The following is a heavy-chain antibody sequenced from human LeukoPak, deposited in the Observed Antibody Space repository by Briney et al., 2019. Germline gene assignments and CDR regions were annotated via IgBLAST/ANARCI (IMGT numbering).Heavy chain of an antibody. J-gene: IGHJ4*02. CDR2: ISGSGGST. V-gene: IGHV3-23*01. Sequence: GGSLRLSCAASGFTFSSYSMNWVRQAPGKGLEWVSAISGSGGSTYYADSVKGRFTISRDNSKNTLYLQMNSLRAEDTAVYYCAKGITFGGVIVPFDYWGQGTLVTVSS. CDR1: GFTFSSYS. CDR3: AKGITFGGVIVPFDY. D-gene: IGHD3-16*02.